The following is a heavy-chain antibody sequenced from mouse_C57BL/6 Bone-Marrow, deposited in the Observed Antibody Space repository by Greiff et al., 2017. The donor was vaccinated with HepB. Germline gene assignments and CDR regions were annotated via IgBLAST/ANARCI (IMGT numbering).Heavy chain of an antibody. V-gene: IGHV1-81*01. CDR3: AKGSSSPSYWYFDV. CDR2: IYPRSGNT. D-gene: IGHD1-1*01. CDR1: GYTFTSYG. Sequence: VKLVESGAELARPGASVKLSCKASGYTFTSYGISWVKQRTGQGLEWIGEIYPRSGNTYYNEKFKGKATLTADKSSSTAYMELRSLTSEDSAVYFCAKGSSSPSYWYFDVWGTGTTVTVSS. J-gene: IGHJ1*03.